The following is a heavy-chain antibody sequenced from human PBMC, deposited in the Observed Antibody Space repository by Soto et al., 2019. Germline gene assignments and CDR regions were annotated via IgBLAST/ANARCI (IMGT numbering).Heavy chain of an antibody. CDR1: GFSLSKRGVG. Sequence: GPKLVNHTQSLGLTCNFWGFSLSKRGVGVGWIRQPPGKALEWLALIYWDDDKRYSPSLKTRLTITKDTSRNRVVLTMTNVAPVDTATYYCARIHGPSANHDLAYWGQGTLVTVSS. CDR3: ARIHGPSANHDLAY. CDR2: IYWDDDK. V-gene: IGHV2-5*02. D-gene: IGHD1-1*01. J-gene: IGHJ4*02.